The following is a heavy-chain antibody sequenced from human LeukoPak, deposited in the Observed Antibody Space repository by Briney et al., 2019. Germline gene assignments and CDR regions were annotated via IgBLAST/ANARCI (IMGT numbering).Heavy chain of an antibody. CDR2: ITDSGTTI. J-gene: IGHJ4*02. Sequence: LEWLSYITDSGTTIYYANSVQGRFTISRDNAKSSVYLQMSSLRVEDTAVYYCASGQKPCDPFDLWGRGTLVTVSS. V-gene: IGHV3-48*03. CDR3: ASGQKPCDPFDL. D-gene: IGHD2-21*02.